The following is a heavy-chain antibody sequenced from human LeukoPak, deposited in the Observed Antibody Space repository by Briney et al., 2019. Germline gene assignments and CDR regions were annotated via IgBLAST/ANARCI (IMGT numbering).Heavy chain of an antibody. CDR2: ISAYNGNT. J-gene: IGHJ3*02. V-gene: IGHV1-18*01. Sequence: AASVKVSCKASGYTFTSYGISWVRQAPGQGLEWMGWISAYNGNTNYAQKLQGRVTMTTDTSTSTAYMELRSLRSDDTAVYYCARGPFGDTTSGAFDIWGQGTMVTVSS. CDR3: ARGPFGDTTSGAFDI. D-gene: IGHD3-10*01. CDR1: GYTFTSYG.